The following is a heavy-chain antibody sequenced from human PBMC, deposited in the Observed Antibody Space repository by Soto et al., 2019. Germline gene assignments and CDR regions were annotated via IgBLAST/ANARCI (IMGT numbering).Heavy chain of an antibody. D-gene: IGHD2-2*01. V-gene: IGHV3-30*18. CDR2: VSGGGETT. J-gene: IGHJ4*02. CDR1: GFTFRSYG. Sequence: QVNLVESGGGVVQPGRSLRLSCAGSGFTFRSYGLHWVRQSPGKGLEWVAVVSGGGETTYYADSVKGRSTISRDNSKNMTYMQMDSLRPEDTAVYYCAKEADIVIGPVAGPVAFSFDLWGQGTLVTVSS. CDR3: AKEADIVIGPVAGPVAFSFDL.